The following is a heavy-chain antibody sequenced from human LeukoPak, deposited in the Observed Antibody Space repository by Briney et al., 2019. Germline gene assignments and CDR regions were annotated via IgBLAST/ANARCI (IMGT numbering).Heavy chain of an antibody. J-gene: IGHJ6*03. Sequence: SVKVSCKASGGTFSSYAISWVRQAPGQGLEWMGRIIPIFGTANYAQKFQGRVTITTDESTSTAYMELSSLRSEDTAVYYCALPYYDFWSGYSSMDVWGKGTTVTASS. V-gene: IGHV1-69*05. CDR3: ALPYYDFWSGYSSMDV. D-gene: IGHD3-3*01. CDR1: GGTFSSYA. CDR2: IIPIFGTA.